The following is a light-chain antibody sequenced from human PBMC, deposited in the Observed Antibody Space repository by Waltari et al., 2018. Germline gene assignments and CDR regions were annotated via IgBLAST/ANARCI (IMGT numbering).Light chain of an antibody. CDR1: QSVLWSSNNKNY. CDR2: WAS. CDR3: QQYYSSSFT. J-gene: IGKJ3*01. V-gene: IGKV4-1*01. Sequence: DIVMTQSPDSLAVSLGERPTINCTPSQSVLWSSNNKNYLAWYQQKPGQPPKLLSSWASTREYGVPDRFSGSGSGTDFTLTISSLQAEDVAFYYCQQYYSSSFTFGPGTKVDIK.